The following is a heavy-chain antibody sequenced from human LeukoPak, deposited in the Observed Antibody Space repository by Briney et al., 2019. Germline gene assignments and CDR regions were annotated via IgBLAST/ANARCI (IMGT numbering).Heavy chain of an antibody. J-gene: IGHJ6*03. CDR1: DGSIGRHF. V-gene: IGHV4-59*11. D-gene: IGHD3-3*01. Sequence: SETLSLTCTVSDGSIGRHFWNWIRQPPGKGLEWLGNIYSSGSTNYNPSLENRITISLDTSRNQFSLNLSSVTAADTAIYYCARDRPRGRFLEWSRSYYYYMDVWGKGTTVTVSS. CDR2: IYSSGST. CDR3: ARDRPRGRFLEWSRSYYYYMDV.